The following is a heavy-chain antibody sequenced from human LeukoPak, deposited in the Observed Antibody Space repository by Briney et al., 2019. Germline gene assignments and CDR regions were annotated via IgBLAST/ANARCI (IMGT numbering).Heavy chain of an antibody. CDR2: ISSSSSYI. J-gene: IGHJ4*02. V-gene: IGHV3-21*01. CDR1: GFTFSSYS. Sequence: GGSLRLSCAASGFTFSSYSMNWVRQAPGKGLEWVSSISSSSSYIYYADSVKGRFTISRDNAKNSLYLQMNSLRAEDTAVYYCARAVDCSGGSCYPFDYWGQGTLVTVSS. D-gene: IGHD2-15*01. CDR3: ARAVDCSGGSCYPFDY.